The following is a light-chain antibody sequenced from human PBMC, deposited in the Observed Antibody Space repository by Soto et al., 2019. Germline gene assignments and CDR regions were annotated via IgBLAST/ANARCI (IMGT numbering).Light chain of an antibody. CDR3: QQYNNWPWT. V-gene: IGKV3-15*01. J-gene: IGKJ1*01. CDR2: GAS. Sequence: EIVLTQSPGTLSLSPGERATLSCRASQSISDTLAWYQQKPGQAPRLIIYGASKRATGFPARFSGSGSGTDFTLTISSLQSEDVAVYYCQQYNNWPWTLGQGTKVDIK. CDR1: QSISDT.